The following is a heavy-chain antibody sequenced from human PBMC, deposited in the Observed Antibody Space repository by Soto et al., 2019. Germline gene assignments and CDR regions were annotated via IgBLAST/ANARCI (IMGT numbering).Heavy chain of an antibody. CDR2: IYYSGST. Sequence: QVQLQESGPGLVKPSETLSLTCTVSGGSISGYYWSWIRQPPGKELEWIGYIYYSGSTNYNPSLKSRVTISVDTSKNQFSLKLSSVTAADTAVYYCARRYGSALDIWGQGTMVTVSS. D-gene: IGHD3-10*01. J-gene: IGHJ3*02. CDR3: ARRYGSALDI. CDR1: GGSISGYY. V-gene: IGHV4-59*01.